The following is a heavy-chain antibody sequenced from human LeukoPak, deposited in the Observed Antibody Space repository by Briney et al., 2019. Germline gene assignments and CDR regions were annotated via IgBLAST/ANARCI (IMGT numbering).Heavy chain of an antibody. D-gene: IGHD6-13*01. V-gene: IGHV5-51*01. J-gene: IGHJ4*02. CDR3: ARRYSSTWDGYYFDY. Sequence: GESLKISCKGSGYSFTSYWIGWVRQMPGKGLEWMGIIYPGDSDTRYSPSFQGQVTISADKSISTAYLQWSSLKASDTAMYYCARRYSSTWDGYYFDYWGQGTLVTVSS. CDR1: GYSFTSYW. CDR2: IYPGDSDT.